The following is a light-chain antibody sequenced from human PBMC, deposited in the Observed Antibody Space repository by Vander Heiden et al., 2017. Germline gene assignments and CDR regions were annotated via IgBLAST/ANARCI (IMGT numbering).Light chain of an antibody. V-gene: IGKV3-20*01. CDR2: GAS. Sequence: IVLTQFPGTLSLSRGERATLSCRASQRVSSSYLASYQQKPGQAPRLRIYGASSRANGIPDRFSGSGSGTDFTITISRREPEHFAVYYWQQDSSSITFGQATQMEIK. CDR1: QRVSSSY. CDR3: QQDSSSIT. J-gene: IGKJ5*01.